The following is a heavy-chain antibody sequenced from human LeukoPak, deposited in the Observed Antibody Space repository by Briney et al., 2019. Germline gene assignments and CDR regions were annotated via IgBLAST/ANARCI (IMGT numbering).Heavy chain of an antibody. V-gene: IGHV3-74*01. D-gene: IGHD1-26*01. CDR1: GFTFSSNW. CDR2: SNEDGSTT. CDR3: VRDLGGRSGH. J-gene: IGHJ4*02. Sequence: GGSLRLSCAASGFTFSSNWMHWVRQAPGKGLVWVSRSNEDGSTTNYADTVKGRFTISRDNAKNTLYLQMNSLTAEDTAVYYCVRDLGGRSGHWGQGTLVTVSS.